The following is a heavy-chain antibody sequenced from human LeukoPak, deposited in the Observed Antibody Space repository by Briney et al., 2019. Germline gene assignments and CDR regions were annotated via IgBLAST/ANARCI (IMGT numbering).Heavy chain of an antibody. J-gene: IGHJ4*02. CDR2: IGGSGTSA. D-gene: IGHD5-18*01. V-gene: IGHV3-23*01. CDR3: AKDDSAYSYASFDY. Sequence: GGSLRLSCAASGFTFSSYAMSWVRQAPGKELEWVSAIGGSGTSAYYADSLKGRLTISRDNSKNTLYLQVNSLRAEDTAVYYCAKDDSAYSYASFDYWGQGTLVTVSS. CDR1: GFTFSSYA.